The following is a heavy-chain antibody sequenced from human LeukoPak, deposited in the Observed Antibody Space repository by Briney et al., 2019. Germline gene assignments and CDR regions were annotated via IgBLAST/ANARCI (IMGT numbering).Heavy chain of an antibody. CDR1: GFTVSGNY. J-gene: IGHJ4*02. D-gene: IGHD3-22*01. V-gene: IGHV3-66*01. CDR3: ARMVYYYDSSGYNYYFHK. CDR2: IYTSGNT. Sequence: GGSLRLSCAASGFTVSGNYTSWVRQAPGKGPEWVSVIYTSGNTYYADSVKGRFTISRDTSKNTLSLQMNGLRAEDTAFYYCARMVYYYDSSGYNYYFHKWGQGTLVTVSS.